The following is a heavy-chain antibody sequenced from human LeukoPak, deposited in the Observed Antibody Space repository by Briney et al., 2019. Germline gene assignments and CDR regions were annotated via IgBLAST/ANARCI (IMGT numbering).Heavy chain of an antibody. CDR1: GFTFSSYS. J-gene: IGHJ5*02. Sequence: GGSLRLSCAASGFTFSSYSMNWVRQAPGKGLEWVSSITTRSSYIYYADSVRGRFTISRDDAKSSLYLQMSSLRAEDTAVYYCARDPAAAGSVWLDPWGQGILVTVSS. CDR3: ARDPAAAGSVWLDP. V-gene: IGHV3-21*01. D-gene: IGHD6-13*01. CDR2: ITTRSSYI.